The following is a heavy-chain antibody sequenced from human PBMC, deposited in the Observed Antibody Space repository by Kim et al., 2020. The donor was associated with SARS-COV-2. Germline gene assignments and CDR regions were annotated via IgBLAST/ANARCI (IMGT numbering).Heavy chain of an antibody. D-gene: IGHD5-12*01. J-gene: IGHJ6*02. V-gene: IGHV3-23*01. Sequence: GGSLRLSCAASGFTFSSYAMSWVRQAPGKGLEWVSAISGSGGSTYYADSVKGRFTISRDNSKNTLYLQMNSLRAEDTAVYYCAKDQGSGYDFPFPYYYYYGMDVWGQGTTVTVSS. CDR1: GFTFSSYA. CDR2: ISGSGGST. CDR3: AKDQGSGYDFPFPYYYYYGMDV.